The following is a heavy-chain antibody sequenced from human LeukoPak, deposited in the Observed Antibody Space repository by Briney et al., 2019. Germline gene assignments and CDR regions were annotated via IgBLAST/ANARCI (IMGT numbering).Heavy chain of an antibody. CDR3: ARVPRPRSSSGQFDP. V-gene: IGHV1-2*02. CDR1: GYTFTGYY. Sequence: ASVKVSCKASGYTFTGYYMHWVRLAPGQGLEWMGWINPNSGGTNYAQKFQGRVTMTRDTSISTAYMELSRLRSDDTAVYYCARVPRPRSSSGQFDPWGQGTLVTVSS. J-gene: IGHJ5*02. D-gene: IGHD2-15*01. CDR2: INPNSGGT.